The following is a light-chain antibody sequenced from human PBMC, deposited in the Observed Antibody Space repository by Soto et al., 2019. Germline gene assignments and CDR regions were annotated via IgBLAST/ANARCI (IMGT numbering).Light chain of an antibody. CDR3: QQYGDSPYT. V-gene: IGKV3-20*01. J-gene: IGKJ2*01. CDR2: GAS. CDR1: QSVRNS. Sequence: ELVLTQSPGTLSLSPGARATLSCRASQSVRNSLVWYRQKPGQTPRLLIYGASSRATGVPHRFSGSGSGTDFTLTISTLEPEDFAVYYCQQYGDSPYTFGQGTKLEI.